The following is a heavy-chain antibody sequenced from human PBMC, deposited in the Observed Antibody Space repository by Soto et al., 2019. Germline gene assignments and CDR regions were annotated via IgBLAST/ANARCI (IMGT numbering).Heavy chain of an antibody. D-gene: IGHD4-17*01. CDR3: AHFTTVTFYFDY. V-gene: IGHV2-5*02. CDR1: GFSLTTCGVG. J-gene: IGHJ4*02. Sequence: QITLKESGPTLVKPTQTLTLTCSFSGFSLTTCGVGVGWIRQPPGKALEWLALIYWDDDKRYSPSLKSRLTITKDTSKNQVALTMTNMEPVDTAPYYCAHFTTVTFYFDYWGQGTLVIVSS. CDR2: IYWDDDK.